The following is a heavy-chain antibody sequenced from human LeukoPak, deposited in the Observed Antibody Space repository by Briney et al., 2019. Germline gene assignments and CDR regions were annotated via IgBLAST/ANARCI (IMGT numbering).Heavy chain of an antibody. J-gene: IGHJ6*03. D-gene: IGHD1-1*01. CDR2: IYYSGST. Sequence: SGTLSLTCTVSGGSIISYYWSWIRQPPGKGVEWIGYIYYSGSTNYNPSLKSRVTISVDTSKNQFSLKLSSVTAADTAVYYCATPALDGPPFYMDVWGKGTTVTVSS. V-gene: IGHV4-59*08. CDR3: ATPALDGPPFYMDV. CDR1: GGSIISYY.